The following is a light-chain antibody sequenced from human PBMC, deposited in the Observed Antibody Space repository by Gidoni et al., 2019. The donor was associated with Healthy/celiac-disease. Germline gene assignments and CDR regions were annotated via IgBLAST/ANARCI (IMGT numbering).Light chain of an antibody. Sequence: SYELTQPSSVSVXKGQTASITCPGDKLGDKYACWYQQKPGQSPVLVIYQDRKRPSGIPERFSGSNSGNTATLTISGTQAMDEADYYCQAWDSRHYVFGTXXKVTVL. CDR3: QAWDSRHYV. V-gene: IGLV3-1*01. J-gene: IGLJ1*01. CDR2: QDR. CDR1: KLGDKY.